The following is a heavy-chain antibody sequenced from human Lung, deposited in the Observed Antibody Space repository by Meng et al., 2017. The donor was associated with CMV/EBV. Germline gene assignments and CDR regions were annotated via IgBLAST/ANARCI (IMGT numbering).Heavy chain of an antibody. CDR3: ARCYDFWSGYYSQDHYYYYGMDF. CDR1: GYTXTSYD. D-gene: IGHD3-3*01. J-gene: IGHJ6*02. CDR2: MNPNSGNT. Sequence: ASXXVSXKASGYTXTSYDINWVRQATGQGLEWMGWMNPNSGNTGYAQKFQGRVTMTRNTSISTAYMELSSLRSEDTAVYYCARCYDFWSGYYSQDHYYYYGMDFXGQGXTVTVSS. V-gene: IGHV1-8*01.